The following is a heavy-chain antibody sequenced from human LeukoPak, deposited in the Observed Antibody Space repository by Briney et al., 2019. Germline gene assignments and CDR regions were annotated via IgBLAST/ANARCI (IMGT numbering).Heavy chain of an antibody. CDR3: AKAGSMAKPTPYYFDY. V-gene: IGHV3-23*01. Sequence: GGSLRLSCAASGFTFSNYAVSWVRQAPGKGLEWVSVFSGSGVSTYYADSVKGRFTISRDNSKNTLYLQMNSLRAEDTAVYYCAKAGSMAKPTPYYFDYWGQGTLVTVSS. D-gene: IGHD5-24*01. CDR2: FSGSGVST. J-gene: IGHJ4*02. CDR1: GFTFSNYA.